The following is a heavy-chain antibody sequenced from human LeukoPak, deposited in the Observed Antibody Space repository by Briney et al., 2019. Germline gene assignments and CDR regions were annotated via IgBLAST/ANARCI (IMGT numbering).Heavy chain of an antibody. J-gene: IGHJ4*02. CDR1: GFTFSTYG. CDR2: IWYDGGNK. V-gene: IGHV3-33*01. D-gene: IGHD7-27*01. CDR3: ARDHNWGNEVDY. Sequence: GGSLRLSCAASGFTFSTYGMHWVRQAPGKGLEWVAIIWYDGGNKYYADSVKGRFTISRDNSKNTLYLQMNSLRAEDTAVYYCARDHNWGNEVDYWAQGTLVTVSS.